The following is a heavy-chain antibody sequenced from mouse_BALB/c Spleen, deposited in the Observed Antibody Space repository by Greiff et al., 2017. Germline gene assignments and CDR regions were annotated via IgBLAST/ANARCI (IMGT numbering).Heavy chain of an antibody. CDR3: ARDGYYLYAMDY. Sequence: VQLQQSGPELVKPGASVKIPCKASGYTFTDYNMDWVKQSHGKSLEWIGDINPNNGGTIYNQKFKGKATLTVDTSSSTAYMQLSSLASEDSALYYCARDGYYLYAMDYWGQGTSVTVSS. D-gene: IGHD2-3*01. CDR1: GYTFTDYN. CDR2: INPNNGGT. J-gene: IGHJ4*01. V-gene: IGHV1-18*01.